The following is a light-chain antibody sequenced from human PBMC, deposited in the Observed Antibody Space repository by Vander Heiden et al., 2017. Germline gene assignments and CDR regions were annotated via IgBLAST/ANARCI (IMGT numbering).Light chain of an antibody. CDR3: QQSDSPPLT. V-gene: IGKV1-39*01. CDR2: SAS. Sequence: DIQMTQSPSSLSASVGDRVTITCRASQSISRHLNWYQQKPGKAPKLLMYSASSLQSGVPSRFSGSGSGTDFTLTISSLQPEDFATYYCQQSDSPPLTFGPGTKVDIK. CDR1: QSISRH. J-gene: IGKJ3*01.